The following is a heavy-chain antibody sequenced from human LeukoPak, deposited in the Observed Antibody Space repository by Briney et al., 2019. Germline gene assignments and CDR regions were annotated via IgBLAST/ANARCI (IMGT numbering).Heavy chain of an antibody. CDR3: ARVEKAVTGILDS. D-gene: IGHD4-11*01. J-gene: IGHJ4*02. CDR2: MYNGGST. V-gene: IGHV4-59*01. Sequence: SETLSLICTVSGDSISKYFWSWIRQSPGKGLEWIGYMYNGGSTIYNPSLKSRVTISTDTSKNQFSLRLDSVTAADTAVYYCARVEKAVTGILDSWGQGTHVTVSS. CDR1: GDSISKYF.